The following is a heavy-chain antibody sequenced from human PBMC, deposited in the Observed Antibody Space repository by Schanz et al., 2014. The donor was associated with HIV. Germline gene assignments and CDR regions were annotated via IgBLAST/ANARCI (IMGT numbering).Heavy chain of an antibody. CDR1: GFTFSSYG. D-gene: IGHD3-10*01. CDR2: IWYDGSKK. Sequence: QVQLVESGGGVVQPGRSLRLSCAASGFTFSSYGMHWVRQAPGKGLEWVAVIWYDGSKKYYADSVKGRFTISRDNSKNTLYLQMNSLRAEDTAVYYCAKRYNMVRGVKFPSYFDYWGQGTLVTVSS. J-gene: IGHJ4*02. CDR3: AKRYNMVRGVKFPSYFDY. V-gene: IGHV3-33*06.